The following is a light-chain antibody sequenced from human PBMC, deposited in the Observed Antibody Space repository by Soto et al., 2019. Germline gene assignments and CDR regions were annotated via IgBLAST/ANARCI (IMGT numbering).Light chain of an antibody. CDR1: QSVCSSY. V-gene: IGKV3-15*01. J-gene: IGKJ1*01. Sequence: IVMTQSADTLSVSPGERATLSCRASQSVCSSYLAWYLQKPGQAPRLLISGASTRAAGIPARFSGSGSGTEFILTISSLQSEDFAVYYCQHYDDWPWTFGQGTKVDIK. CDR3: QHYDDWPWT. CDR2: GAS.